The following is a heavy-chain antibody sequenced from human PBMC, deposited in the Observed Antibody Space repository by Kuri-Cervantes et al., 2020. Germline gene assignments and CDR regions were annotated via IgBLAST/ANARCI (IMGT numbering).Heavy chain of an antibody. J-gene: IGHJ4*02. V-gene: IGHV4-59*11. CDR3: ARGSSWYDY. D-gene: IGHD6-13*01. Sequence: SETLSLTCTVSGGSISSHYWSWIRRPPGKGLEWIAYIYYSGTTNYNPSLQSRVTMSVDTSKNQFSLKLSSVTAADTAVYYCARGSSWYDYWGQGTLVTVSS. CDR2: IYYSGTT. CDR1: GGSISSHY.